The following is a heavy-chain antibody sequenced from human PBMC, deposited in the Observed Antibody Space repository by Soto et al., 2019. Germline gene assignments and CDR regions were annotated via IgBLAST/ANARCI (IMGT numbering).Heavy chain of an antibody. V-gene: IGHV4-31*03. CDR1: GECSNRGGYY. Sequence: SETLSLTCSVGGECSNRGGYYWSWIRHHPGKGLEWIGYIYDSESAYYNPSLKSRVTISMDTSKNHFAMRLSSVTAADTAVYYCARASSSSSAADYWGQGTQVTVSS. D-gene: IGHD6-6*01. CDR2: IYDSESA. J-gene: IGHJ4*02. CDR3: ARASSSSSAADY.